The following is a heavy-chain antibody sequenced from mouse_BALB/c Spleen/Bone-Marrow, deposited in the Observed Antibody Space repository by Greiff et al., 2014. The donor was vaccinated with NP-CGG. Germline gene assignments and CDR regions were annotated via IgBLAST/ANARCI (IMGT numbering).Heavy chain of an antibody. J-gene: IGHJ2*01. CDR2: IRNKANGYTT. CDR3: AGGKGRVFFDY. V-gene: IGHV7-3*02. CDR1: GFTFTDYY. Sequence: EVKLVESGGGLVQPGGSLRLSCATSGFTFTDYYMNWVRQLPGKTLEWLGFIRNKANGYTTNYIATVKGRFTISRDNYQNILYLQMNTLRAEDSSSYYCAGGKGRVFFDYWGQGTTLTVS.